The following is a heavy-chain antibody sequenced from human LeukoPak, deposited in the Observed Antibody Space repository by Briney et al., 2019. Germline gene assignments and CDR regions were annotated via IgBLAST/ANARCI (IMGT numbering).Heavy chain of an antibody. V-gene: IGHV5-51*01. CDR2: IYPGDSDT. CDR1: GYIFTNYW. Sequence: GESLKISCRGSGYIFTNYWIGWVRQMPGKGLEWMGIIYPGDSDTRYSPSFQGQVTISADTSITTAYLQWSSLKASDTAIYYCARQNAEVSYFDYWGQGTLVTVSS. D-gene: IGHD1-1*01. J-gene: IGHJ4*02. CDR3: ARQNAEVSYFDY.